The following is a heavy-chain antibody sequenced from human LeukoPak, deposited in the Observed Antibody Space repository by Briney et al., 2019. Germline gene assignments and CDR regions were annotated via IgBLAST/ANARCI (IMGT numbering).Heavy chain of an antibody. J-gene: IGHJ4*02. D-gene: IGHD2-2*01. Sequence: GGSLRLSCVASGFTFSNYWISWVRQAPGRGLEWVANINQDGSEEYYVDFVKGRFTISRDNTKNSLFVQMNSLRADDTAVYYCARGDAFSGDHWGQGTLVTVSS. CDR2: INQDGSEE. CDR3: ARGDAFSGDH. V-gene: IGHV3-7*04. CDR1: GFTFSNYW.